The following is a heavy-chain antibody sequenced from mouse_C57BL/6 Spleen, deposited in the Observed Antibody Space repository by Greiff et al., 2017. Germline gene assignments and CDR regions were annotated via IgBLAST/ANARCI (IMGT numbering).Heavy chain of an antibody. CDR1: GYTFTSYW. Sequence: QVQLKESGAELVKPGASVKMSCKASGYTFTSYWITGVKQRPGQGLEWIGDIYPGSGSTNYNEKFKSKATLTVDTSSSTAYMQLSSLTSEDSAVYYCGGYPGAYWGQGTLVTVSA. J-gene: IGHJ3*01. CDR3: GGYPGAY. V-gene: IGHV1-55*01. CDR2: IYPGSGST.